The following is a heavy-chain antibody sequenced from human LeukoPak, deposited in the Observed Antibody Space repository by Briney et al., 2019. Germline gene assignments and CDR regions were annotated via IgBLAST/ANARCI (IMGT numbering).Heavy chain of an antibody. CDR3: ASRRLSSGWYDYYYYYGIDV. Sequence: PSETLSLTCAVYGGSFSGYYWXWIRQPPXXXXXWIGXINXXXXTNYNPSLKSRVTISVDTSKNQFSLKLSSVTAADTAVYYCASRRLSSGWYDYYYYYGIDVWGQGTTVTVSS. V-gene: IGHV4-34*01. CDR1: GGSFSGYY. J-gene: IGHJ6*02. D-gene: IGHD6-19*01. CDR2: INXXXXT.